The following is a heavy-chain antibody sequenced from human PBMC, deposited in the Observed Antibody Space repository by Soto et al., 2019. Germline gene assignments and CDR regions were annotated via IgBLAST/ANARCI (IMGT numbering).Heavy chain of an antibody. D-gene: IGHD6-19*01. CDR1: GFTFNNYA. Sequence: EDQLLESGGGSAQPGGSLRLSCVASGFTFNNYAMNWVRQAPGKGLEWVSSISDSATTTYYADSVKGRFTISRDNSKNTLHLKMNSMSAADTAVYLCARGYVGSCSHFHPGGQGTLVPVSS. J-gene: IGHJ5*02. CDR2: ISDSATTT. V-gene: IGHV3-23*01. CDR3: ARGYVGSCSHFHP.